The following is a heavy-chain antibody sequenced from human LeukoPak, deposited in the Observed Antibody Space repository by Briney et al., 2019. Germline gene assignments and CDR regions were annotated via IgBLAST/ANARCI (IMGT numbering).Heavy chain of an antibody. CDR1: GFTFSTYV. J-gene: IGHJ4*02. D-gene: IGHD3-10*01. CDR2: ISASGIGT. Sequence: PGRSLRLSCAASGFTFSTYVMSWVRQAPRKGLEWVSTISASGIGTYYADSVKGRFTVSRDNSKNTLYLQMNSLRAEDTAVYFCANLRGSGSSYFDSWGQGTLVTVSS. CDR3: ANLRGSGSSYFDS. V-gene: IGHV3-23*01.